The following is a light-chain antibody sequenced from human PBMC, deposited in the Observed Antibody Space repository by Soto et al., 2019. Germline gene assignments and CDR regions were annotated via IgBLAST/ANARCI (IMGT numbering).Light chain of an antibody. Sequence: EIVMTKSPATLSVSPVERVTLSCRARQSVGSNLAWYQQTPGQAPRVVIYDASTRATVIPARFSGSGSGTEFTLTISSLQSEDFAVYYCQQYNTWPLTFGGGTKVDI. CDR1: QSVGSN. CDR2: DAS. V-gene: IGKV3-15*01. J-gene: IGKJ4*01. CDR3: QQYNTWPLT.